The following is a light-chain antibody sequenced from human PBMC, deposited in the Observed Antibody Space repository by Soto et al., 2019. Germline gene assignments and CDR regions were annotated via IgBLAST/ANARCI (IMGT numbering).Light chain of an antibody. Sequence: IVMTQSPATLSVSPGERATLSCRASQNIYSNVAWYQQRPGQAPRLLIYPASTRAPGIPARFSGSGSGTEFTLTISSQQSEDFTVYSCLQYHNLWAFGQGTKVEIK. CDR3: LQYHNLWA. J-gene: IGKJ1*01. CDR1: QNIYSN. V-gene: IGKV3-15*01. CDR2: PAS.